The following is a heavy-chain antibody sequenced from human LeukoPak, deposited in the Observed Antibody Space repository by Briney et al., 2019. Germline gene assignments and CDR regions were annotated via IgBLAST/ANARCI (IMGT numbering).Heavy chain of an antibody. CDR2: ISSDGVEK. V-gene: IGHV3-30*04. D-gene: IGHD3-9*01. CDR1: GLTFSHYG. Sequence: GGSLRLSCEAPGLTFSHYGIHWVRQTPGKGLEWVAAISSDGVEKHYADSVKGRFTISRDNSKSTLYLQMNSLRAEDTALYYCAREGHYDILTGYSPVEYYFYYMDVWGKGTTVTVSS. CDR3: AREGHYDILTGYSPVEYYFYYMDV. J-gene: IGHJ6*03.